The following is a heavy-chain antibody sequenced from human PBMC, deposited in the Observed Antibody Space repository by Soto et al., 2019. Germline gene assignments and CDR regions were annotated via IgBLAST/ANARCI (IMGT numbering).Heavy chain of an antibody. CDR3: AHSPHTSSPWGYVY. CDR1: GFSLSTSGVG. J-gene: IGHJ4*02. Sequence: QITLKESGPTLVKPTQTLTLTCTFSGFSLSTSGVGVGWIRQPPGKALEWLALIYWDDDKLYSPSLKGRLTNTKDPSKNPVVLTMTNKDPADTATYYWAHSPHTSSPWGYVYWGQGTLVTVSS. D-gene: IGHD2-15*01. V-gene: IGHV2-5*02. CDR2: IYWDDDK.